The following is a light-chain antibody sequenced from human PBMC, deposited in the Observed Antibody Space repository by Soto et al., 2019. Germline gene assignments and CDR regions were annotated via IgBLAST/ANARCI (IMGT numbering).Light chain of an antibody. Sequence: DIQMTQSPSSLSASVGDRVTITCQASQDISNYLNWYQQKPGKAPKLLIYDASKLETGVPSRFSGSGSGTAFTFTISSLQPEDIATYYCQQYGNLPLTFGGGTKVQIK. CDR1: QDISNY. J-gene: IGKJ4*01. CDR3: QQYGNLPLT. CDR2: DAS. V-gene: IGKV1-33*01.